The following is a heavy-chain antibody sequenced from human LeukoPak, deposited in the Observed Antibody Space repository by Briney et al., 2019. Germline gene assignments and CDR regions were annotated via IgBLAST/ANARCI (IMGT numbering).Heavy chain of an antibody. CDR3: ARIGYSSGREY. CDR2: ISWNSGSI. J-gene: IGHJ4*02. Sequence: GRSLRLSCAASGFTFDDYAMHWVRQAPGKGLEWVSGISWNSGSIGYADSVKGRFTISRDNAKNSLYLQMNSLRAEDTAVYYCARIGYSSGREYWGQGTLVTVSS. CDR1: GFTFDDYA. D-gene: IGHD6-19*01. V-gene: IGHV3-9*01.